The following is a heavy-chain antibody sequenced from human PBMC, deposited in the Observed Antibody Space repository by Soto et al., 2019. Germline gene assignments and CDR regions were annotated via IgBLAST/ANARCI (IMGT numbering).Heavy chain of an antibody. CDR2: IKTKTDDETT. CDR3: TTDSGWYSSFDY. J-gene: IGHJ4*02. V-gene: IGHV3-15*01. CDR1: GFTFSNAW. D-gene: IGHD6-19*01. Sequence: PGGSLRLSCAASGFTFSNAWMSWVRQAPGKGLEWVGRIKTKTDDETTDYAAPVKGRFTISRDDSKNTLYLQMNSLKTEDTAIYYCTTDSGWYSSFDYWGQGTLVTVSS.